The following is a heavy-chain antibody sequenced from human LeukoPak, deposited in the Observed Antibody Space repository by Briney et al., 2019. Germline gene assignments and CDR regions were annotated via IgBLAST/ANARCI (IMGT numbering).Heavy chain of an antibody. Sequence: PSETLSLTCTVSGGSISSSTFYWGWIRQPPGKGLEWIGTISYTGSTYYNPSLKSRVTISVDTSKNQFSLKLSSVTAADTAVYYCARHRSGSYSHWGQGILVTVSS. CDR2: ISYTGST. D-gene: IGHD1-26*01. CDR3: ARHRSGSYSH. J-gene: IGHJ4*02. V-gene: IGHV4-39*01. CDR1: GGSISSSTFY.